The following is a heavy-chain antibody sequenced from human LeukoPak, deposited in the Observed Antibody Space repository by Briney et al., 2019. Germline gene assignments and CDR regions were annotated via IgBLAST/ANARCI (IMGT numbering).Heavy chain of an antibody. D-gene: IGHD2-21*01. J-gene: IGHJ3*01. CDR2: IGATDGVT. Sequence: TGGSLRLSCAASGFTFTDFAMNWVRQAPGKGLEWVSVIGATDGVTHYADSVRGRFTIFRDNYKNTLFLEMNNLRPEDTAIYYCARDGWSGNGIYDAVDPWGQGTMVTVSS. V-gene: IGHV3-23*01. CDR3: ARDGWSGNGIYDAVDP. CDR1: GFTFTDFA.